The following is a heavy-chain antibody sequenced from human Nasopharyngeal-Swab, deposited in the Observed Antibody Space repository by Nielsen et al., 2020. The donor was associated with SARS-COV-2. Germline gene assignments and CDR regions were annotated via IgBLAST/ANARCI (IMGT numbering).Heavy chain of an antibody. CDR2: ISSTGSTI. D-gene: IGHD1-14*01. CDR3: ARERWRDHDFDA. Sequence: SLKISCAASGFTLSSYEMNWVRQAPGKGLEWISYISSTGSTIYNADSVKGRFTVSRENAKNSMFLQMISLRAEDTAVYYCARERWRDHDFDAWGQGTLVIVSS. J-gene: IGHJ4*02. V-gene: IGHV3-48*03. CDR1: GFTLSSYE.